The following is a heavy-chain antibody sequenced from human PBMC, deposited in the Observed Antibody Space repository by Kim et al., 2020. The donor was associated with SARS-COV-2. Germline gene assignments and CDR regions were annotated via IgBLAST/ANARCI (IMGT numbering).Heavy chain of an antibody. J-gene: IGHJ4*02. CDR1: GDSITDTKYY. D-gene: IGHD6-19*01. CDR3: ARQSPSAWAFDR. CDR2: FYHGGSI. V-gene: IGHV4-39*01. Sequence: SETLSLTCTVSGDSITDTKYYWSWIRQSPGKELEWIGSFYHGGSIYYNPSLESRSTISGDTSKNQFSMRLNSVTAVDTARYYCARQSPSAWAFDRWGQGTLVTVSS.